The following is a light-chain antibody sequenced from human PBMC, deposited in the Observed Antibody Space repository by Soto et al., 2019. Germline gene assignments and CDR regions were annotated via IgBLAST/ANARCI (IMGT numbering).Light chain of an antibody. CDR1: QSVSSSY. CDR3: QQYGSSRT. CDR2: GAS. V-gene: IGKV3-20*01. J-gene: IGKJ1*01. Sequence: EIVLTQSPGTLSLSPGERATLSCRARQSVSSSYLAWYQQKPGQAPRLLIYGASSRATGIPDRFSGSGSGTDFTLTISRLQPEDFAVYYCQQYGSSRTLGQGTKV.